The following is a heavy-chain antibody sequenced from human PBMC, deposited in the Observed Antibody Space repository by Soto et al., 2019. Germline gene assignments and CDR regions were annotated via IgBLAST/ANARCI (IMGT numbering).Heavy chain of an antibody. Sequence: SETLSLTCAVSGGSISGFFWTWVRQPPGMPLEGLGHASASGSTVYNPSLQSRLTLSLDVSKNRFSLELTSVTAADTATYFCARGGSTHYYYGLDVWGQGTTVTVSS. CDR1: GGSISGFF. CDR2: ASASGST. J-gene: IGHJ6*02. V-gene: IGHV4-59*10. D-gene: IGHD1-1*01. CDR3: ARGGSTHYYYGLDV.